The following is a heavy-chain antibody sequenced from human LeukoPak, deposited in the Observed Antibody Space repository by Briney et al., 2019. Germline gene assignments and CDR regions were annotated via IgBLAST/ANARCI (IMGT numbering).Heavy chain of an antibody. CDR2: VGRDGSEK. D-gene: IGHD1-26*01. CDR1: GFTFSDYW. Sequence: PGGSLRLSCAASGFTFSDYWMTWVRQVPGKGLEWVANVGRDGSEKNYVDSVEGRFTISRDNAKKSLDLEMNSLRVEDTALYYCAKVGTWELQRVFENWGQGTLGTVSS. V-gene: IGHV3-7*01. J-gene: IGHJ4*02. CDR3: AKVGTWELQRVFEN.